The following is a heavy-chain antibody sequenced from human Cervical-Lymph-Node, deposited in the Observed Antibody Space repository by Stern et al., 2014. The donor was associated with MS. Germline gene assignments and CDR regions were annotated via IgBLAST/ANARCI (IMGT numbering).Heavy chain of an antibody. Sequence: VQLVESGPGLVKPSQTLSLTCTVSGGSISSGGYYWSWIRQHPGKGLGWIGYIYYSGSTYYNPSLKSRVTISVDTSKNQFSLKLSSVTAADTAVYYCARAVTPYYYDSSGLYFDYWGQGTLVTVSS. CDR3: ARAVTPYYYDSSGLYFDY. CDR2: IYYSGST. CDR1: GGSISSGGYY. J-gene: IGHJ4*02. D-gene: IGHD3-22*01. V-gene: IGHV4-31*03.